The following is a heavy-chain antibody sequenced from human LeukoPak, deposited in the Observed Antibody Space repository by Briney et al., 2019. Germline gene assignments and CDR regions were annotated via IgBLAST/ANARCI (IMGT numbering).Heavy chain of an antibody. CDR1: GFTFSAYA. CDR3: ARGALRYFDWLLDFDY. Sequence: GGSLRLSCEASGFTFSAYAMTWARQAPGQGLEWVSSIGSDNKPHYSESVKGRFAISRDNSKSMLFLQLNSLRAEDTALYYCARGALRYFDWLLDFDYWGQGTLVTVSS. CDR2: IGSDNKP. D-gene: IGHD3-9*01. V-gene: IGHV3-23*05. J-gene: IGHJ4*02.